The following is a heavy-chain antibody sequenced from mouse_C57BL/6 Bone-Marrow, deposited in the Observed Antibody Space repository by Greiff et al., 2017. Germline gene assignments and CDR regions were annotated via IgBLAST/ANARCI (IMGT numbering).Heavy chain of an antibody. CDR1: GFSFNTYA. CDR2: IRSKSNNYAT. V-gene: IGHV10-1*01. J-gene: IGHJ2*01. Sequence: EVKVEESGGGLVQPKGSLKLSCAASGFSFNTYAMNWVRQAPGKGLEWVARIRSKSNNYATYYADSVKDRFTISRDDSESMLYLQMNNLKSEDTAMYYCVGPPLLWVDYWGRGTTLTVSS. D-gene: IGHD1-1*01. CDR3: VGPPLLWVDY.